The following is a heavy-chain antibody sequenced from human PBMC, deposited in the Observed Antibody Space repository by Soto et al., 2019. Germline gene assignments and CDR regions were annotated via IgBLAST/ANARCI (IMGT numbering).Heavy chain of an antibody. CDR1: GFTFSRYS. J-gene: IGHJ6*02. Sequence: GGSLRLSCAASGFTFSRYSMNWVRQAPGKGLEWVSSISSSSSYIYYADSMKGRFTISRDNAKNSLYLQMNSLRAEDTAVYYCARDKVVAATHYYYGIDVWGQGTTVTVSS. V-gene: IGHV3-21*01. D-gene: IGHD2-15*01. CDR3: ARDKVVAATHYYYGIDV. CDR2: ISSSSSYI.